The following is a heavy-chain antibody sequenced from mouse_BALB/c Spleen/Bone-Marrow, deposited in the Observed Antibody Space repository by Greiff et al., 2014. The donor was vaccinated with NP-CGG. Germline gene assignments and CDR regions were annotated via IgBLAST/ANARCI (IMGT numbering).Heavy chain of an antibody. V-gene: IGHV14-3*02. CDR2: VDPANGNS. Sequence: EVQLQQSGAELVKPWASVKLSCTVFGFNIKSTYIHWVKQRPEQGLEWIGWVDPANGNSKCDPRFQGKATITADSSSNTAYLQLSSLTSETTADYYGALHYAYQFDYWGQGTTVTVSS. CDR1: GFNIKSTY. J-gene: IGHJ2*01. D-gene: IGHD1-2*01. CDR3: ALHYAYQFDY.